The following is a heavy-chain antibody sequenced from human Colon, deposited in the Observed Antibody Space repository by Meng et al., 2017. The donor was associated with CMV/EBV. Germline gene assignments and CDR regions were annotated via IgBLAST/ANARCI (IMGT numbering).Heavy chain of an antibody. J-gene: IGHJ6*02. CDR1: GGSISTYF. CDR3: ARMGSGYDYDYYYGVDV. CDR2: IYYDGNT. Sequence: SETLRLSCTVSGGSISTYFWTWIRQSPGKGLDWIGYIYYDGNTNYNPSLKSRVTISLDTSKNQFSLKLNSVTAADTAVYYCARMGSGYDYDYYYGVDVWGQGTTVTVSS. D-gene: IGHD5-12*01. V-gene: IGHV4-59*01.